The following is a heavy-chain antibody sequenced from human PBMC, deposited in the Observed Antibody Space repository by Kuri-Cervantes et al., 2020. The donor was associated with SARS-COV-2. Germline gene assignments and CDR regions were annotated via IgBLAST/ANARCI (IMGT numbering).Heavy chain of an antibody. V-gene: IGHV1-69*05. CDR3: ARAFSSSWYLDV. Sequence: SSVQVSCQASGGTFSSYAISWVRQAPGQGLEWMGGIIPIFGTADYAQKFQGRVTITTDESTSTAYMELSSLRSEDTAVYYCARAFSSSWYLDVWGKGTTVTVSS. J-gene: IGHJ6*03. D-gene: IGHD6-13*01. CDR2: IIPIFGTA. CDR1: GGTFSSYA.